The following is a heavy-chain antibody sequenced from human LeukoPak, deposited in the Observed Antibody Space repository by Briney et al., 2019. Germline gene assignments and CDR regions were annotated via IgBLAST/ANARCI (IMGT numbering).Heavy chain of an antibody. CDR1: GFTFSSYG. CDR2: ISGSGGSK. Sequence: GGSLRLSCAASGFTFSSYGMSWVRPAPGKGLEWVSAISGSGGSKYYADSVKGRFTISRDNSKNTLSLQMNSLRGEDTAVYYCARTYDFGSGYYISGGAFDYWGQGTLVTVSS. CDR3: ARTYDFGSGYYISGGAFDY. V-gene: IGHV3-23*01. D-gene: IGHD3-3*01. J-gene: IGHJ4*02.